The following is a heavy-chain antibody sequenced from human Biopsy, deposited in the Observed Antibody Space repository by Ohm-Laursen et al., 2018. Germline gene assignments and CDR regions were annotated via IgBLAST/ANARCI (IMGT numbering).Heavy chain of an antibody. CDR2: VYYTGST. D-gene: IGHD3-22*01. CDR3: ARDRGYYSDRTVPGYFDL. J-gene: IGHJ2*01. CDR1: GVSITAYY. V-gene: IGHV4-59*01. Sequence: TLSLTCIVSGVSITAYYWSWIRQPPGKGLQWIGYVYYTGSTDYNPSLQSRVTISVDTSKNHFSLRLRSVTPADTAIYYCARDRGYYSDRTVPGYFDLWGRGTLVTVSS.